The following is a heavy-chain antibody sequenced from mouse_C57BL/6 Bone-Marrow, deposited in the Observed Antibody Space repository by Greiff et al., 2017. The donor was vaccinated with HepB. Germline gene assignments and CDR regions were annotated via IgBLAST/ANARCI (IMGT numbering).Heavy chain of an antibody. CDR1: GYTFTSYW. CDR2: IDPSDSET. D-gene: IGHD1-1*01. Sequence: QVQLQQPGAELVRPGSSVKLSCKASGYTFTSYWMHWVNHRPIQGLEWIGNIDPSDSETNYNQKFKDKATLTVDKSSSTAYMQLSSLTSEDSAVYYCARSTVVHFDVWGRGTTVTVSS. CDR3: ARSTVVHFDV. V-gene: IGHV1-52*01. J-gene: IGHJ1*03.